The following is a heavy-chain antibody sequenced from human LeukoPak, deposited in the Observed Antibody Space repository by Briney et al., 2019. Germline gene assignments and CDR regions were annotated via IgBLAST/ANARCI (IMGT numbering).Heavy chain of an antibody. J-gene: IGHJ4*02. D-gene: IGHD1-26*01. CDR3: ARRDVGATIDY. Sequence: PSETLSLTCTVSGDSISSSRFYWAWIRQPPGTGLEWIGSILYTGRTFYNPSLKSRVTISVDTSKNQLSLRLGSVTASDTAVYYCARRDVGATIDYWGQGTLVTVSS. CDR1: GDSISSSRFY. V-gene: IGHV4-39*01. CDR2: ILYTGRT.